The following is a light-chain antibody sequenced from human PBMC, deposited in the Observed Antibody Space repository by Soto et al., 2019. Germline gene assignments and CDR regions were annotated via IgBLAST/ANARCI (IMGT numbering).Light chain of an antibody. CDR2: DAS. V-gene: IGKV3-20*01. CDR3: QQYAGSPRT. CDR1: QSVSSRS. Sequence: VLTQSPGTLSLSPGERAPLSCRASQSVSSRSLAWYQQKPGQAPRLLISDASNRAADIPDRFSGSGSGTDFTLTINRLEPEDFAVYYCQQYAGSPRTFGQGTKVDIK. J-gene: IGKJ1*01.